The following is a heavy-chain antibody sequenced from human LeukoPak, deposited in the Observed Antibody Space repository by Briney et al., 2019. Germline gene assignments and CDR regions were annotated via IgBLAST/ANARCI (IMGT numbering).Heavy chain of an antibody. J-gene: IGHJ6*02. CDR1: GGTISGHY. Sequence: PSETLSLTCTVSGGTISGHYWTWIRQPPGKGLEWIGQIHYSGRPDYNPSLKSRVTISVDTSKNQLSLKVTSVTGADTAVYYCARFGVDYDMDVWGQGTTVTVSS. CDR2: IHYSGRP. CDR3: ARFGVDYDMDV. D-gene: IGHD3-16*01. V-gene: IGHV4-59*11.